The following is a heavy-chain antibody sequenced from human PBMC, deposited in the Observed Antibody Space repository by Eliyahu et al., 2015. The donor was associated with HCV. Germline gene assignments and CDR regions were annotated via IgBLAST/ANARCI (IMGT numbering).Heavy chain of an antibody. J-gene: IGHJ6*02. Sequence: QVRLQQWGAGLLKPSETLSLTCAVYGXSFGGYYWTWIRQSPGKGLEGIGEINNSGXTYYNPSLKSRVTISMDTSKNQLSLKMSSVTAADTAVYYCARGFGRSGYYNSYYFYGMDVWGRGTTVTVSS. V-gene: IGHV4-34*01. D-gene: IGHD3-3*01. CDR2: INNSGXT. CDR1: GXSFGGYY. CDR3: ARGFGRSGYYNSYYFYGMDV.